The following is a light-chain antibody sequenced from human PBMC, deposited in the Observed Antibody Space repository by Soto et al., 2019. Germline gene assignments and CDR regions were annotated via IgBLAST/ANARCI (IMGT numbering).Light chain of an antibody. J-gene: IGLJ3*02. CDR2: SND. CDR1: SSNIVSNL. V-gene: IGLV1-44*01. Sequence: QSVLTQSPSTSGTPGQQVTISCSGSSSNIVSNLANWYQHVPGKAPKLLIHSNDQRPSGVPDRFSGSKSGTSASLAISGLRSEDEADYYCATWDDSLKGWVFGGGTKLTVL. CDR3: ATWDDSLKGWV.